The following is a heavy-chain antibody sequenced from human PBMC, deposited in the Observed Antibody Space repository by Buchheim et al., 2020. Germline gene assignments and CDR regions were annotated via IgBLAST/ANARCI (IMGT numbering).Heavy chain of an antibody. Sequence: QVQLVESGGGVVQPGRSLRLSCAASGFTFSSYAIHWVRQAPGKGLEWVAVISYDGSNKYYTDSVKGRFTISRDNSKNTLYLQMNSLRAEDTAVYYCARVGCTNDACYVGFGKLFLDSWGQGTL. J-gene: IGHJ4*02. CDR3: ARVGCTNDACYVGFGKLFLDS. CDR1: GFTFSSYA. CDR2: ISYDGSNK. D-gene: IGHD2-8*01. V-gene: IGHV3-30-3*01.